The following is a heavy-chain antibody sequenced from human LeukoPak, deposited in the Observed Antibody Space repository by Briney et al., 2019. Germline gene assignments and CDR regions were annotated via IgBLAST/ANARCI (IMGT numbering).Heavy chain of an antibody. CDR2: IKRDGSEE. V-gene: IGHV3-7*01. Sequence: GGSLRLSCAGSGFTFSSYWLSWVRQAPGKGLEWGASIKRDGSEEYYVDSVKGRFTISRDNAKNSVYLQMNSLRAEDTAVYYCASPWNYLYFDYWGQGTLVTVSS. CDR3: ASPWNYLYFDY. J-gene: IGHJ4*02. D-gene: IGHD1-7*01. CDR1: GFTFSSYW.